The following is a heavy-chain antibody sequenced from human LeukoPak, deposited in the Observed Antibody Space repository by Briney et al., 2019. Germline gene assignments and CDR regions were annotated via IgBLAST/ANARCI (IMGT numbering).Heavy chain of an antibody. CDR3: ARHGDYYDSS. Sequence: PSETLSLTCVVYGGSFSAYYWNWIRQPPGKGLEWIGEINHSGSTNYKPSLKSRVTLSVDTSKNQFSLKLSSVTAADTAVYYCARHGDYYDSSWGQGTLVTVSS. J-gene: IGHJ4*02. CDR2: INHSGST. CDR1: GGSFSAYY. V-gene: IGHV4-34*01. D-gene: IGHD3-22*01.